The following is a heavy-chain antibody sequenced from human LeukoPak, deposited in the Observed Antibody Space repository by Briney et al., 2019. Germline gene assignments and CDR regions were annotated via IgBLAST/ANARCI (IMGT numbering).Heavy chain of an antibody. D-gene: IGHD3-22*01. J-gene: IGHJ4*02. V-gene: IGHV4-59*08. CDR1: GGSISSYY. CDR3: ATGYNYYDSSGSFDY. Sequence: PSETLSLTCTVSGGSISSYYWSWIRQPPGKGLEWIGYIYYSGSTNYNPSLKSRVTISVDTSKNQFSLRLGSVTAADTAVYYCATGYNYYDSSGSFDYWGQGTLVTVSS. CDR2: IYYSGST.